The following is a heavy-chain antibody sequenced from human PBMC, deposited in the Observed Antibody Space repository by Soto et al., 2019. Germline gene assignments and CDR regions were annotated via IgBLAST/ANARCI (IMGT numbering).Heavy chain of an antibody. J-gene: IGHJ4*02. CDR1: GFTFSSYG. CDR3: ARDGGGWSRPELYYFDY. D-gene: IGHD6-19*01. V-gene: IGHV3-33*01. CDR2: IWYDGSNK. Sequence: GGSLRLSCAASGFTFSSYGMHWVRQAPGKGLEWVAVIWYDGSNKYYADSVKGRFTISRDNSKNTLYLQMNSLRAEDTAVYYCARDGGGWSRPELYYFDYWGQGTLVTVSS.